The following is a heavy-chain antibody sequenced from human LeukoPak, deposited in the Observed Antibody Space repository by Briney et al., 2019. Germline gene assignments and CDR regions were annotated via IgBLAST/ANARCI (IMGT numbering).Heavy chain of an antibody. CDR2: ISSSGSTI. J-gene: IGHJ4*02. CDR3: AGTIGIPAAWDY. CDR1: GFTFSSYE. D-gene: IGHD6-13*01. V-gene: IGHV3-48*03. Sequence: GGSLRLSCAASGFTFSSYEMNWVRHAPGKWLEWVSYISSSGSTIYYADSVKGRFTISRDNAKNSLYLQMNSLSAEDTAVYYCAGTIGIPAAWDYWGQGTLVTVSS.